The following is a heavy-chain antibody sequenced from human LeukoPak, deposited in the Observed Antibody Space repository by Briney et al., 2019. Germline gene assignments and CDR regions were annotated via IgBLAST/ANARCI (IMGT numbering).Heavy chain of an antibody. CDR2: IYYSGST. CDR3: ARGSRYFDWLLVREPGPEFDY. V-gene: IGHV4-59*01. CDR1: GGSISSYY. Sequence: SETLSLTCTVSGGSISSYYWSWIRQPPGKGLEWIGYIYYSGSTNYNPSLKSRVTISVDTSKNQFSLKLSSVTAADTAVYYCARGSRYFDWLLVREPGPEFDYWAREPWSPSPQ. D-gene: IGHD3-9*01. J-gene: IGHJ4*02.